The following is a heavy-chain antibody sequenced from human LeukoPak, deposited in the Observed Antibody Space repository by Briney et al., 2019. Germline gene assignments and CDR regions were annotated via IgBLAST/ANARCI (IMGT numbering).Heavy chain of an antibody. V-gene: IGHV3-30*02. CDR2: IRYDGSNK. J-gene: IGHJ6*03. D-gene: IGHD2-21*02. CDR1: GFTFSSYG. Sequence: GGSLRLSCAASGFTFSSYGMHWVRQAPGKGLEWVAFIRYDGSNKYYADSVKGRFTISRDNSKNTLYLQMNSLRAEDTAVYYCAKGAYCGGDCYLYYYHYMDVWGKGTTVTISS. CDR3: AKGAYCGGDCYLYYYHYMDV.